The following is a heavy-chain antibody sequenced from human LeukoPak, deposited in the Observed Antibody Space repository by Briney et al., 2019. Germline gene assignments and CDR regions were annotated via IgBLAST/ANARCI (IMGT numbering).Heavy chain of an antibody. CDR2: IIPIFNTP. J-gene: IGHJ4*02. CDR3: ARSPGQYSGYVYFDY. D-gene: IGHD5-12*01. Sequence: GASVKVSCKASGDTFSTYALSWVRQAPGQGLEWMGGIIPIFNTPTYAQMFQGRLTITADKSSSTAYMELSSLRSEDTAVYYCARSPGQYSGYVYFDYWGQGTLVTVSS. V-gene: IGHV1-69*06. CDR1: GDTFSTYA.